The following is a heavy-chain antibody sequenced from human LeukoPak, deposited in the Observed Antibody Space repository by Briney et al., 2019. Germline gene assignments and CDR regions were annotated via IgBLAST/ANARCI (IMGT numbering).Heavy chain of an antibody. Sequence: SETLSLTCTVSGGSISSYYWTWIRQPPGKGLEWIGYIYYTGSTNYNPSLKSRVTISVDTSKNQFSLKLTYVTAADTAVYYCARAVRIGGYSDYWGQGPLVTVSS. CDR2: IYYTGST. J-gene: IGHJ4*02. D-gene: IGHD2-15*01. CDR3: ARAVRIGGYSDY. CDR1: GGSISSYY. V-gene: IGHV4-59*01.